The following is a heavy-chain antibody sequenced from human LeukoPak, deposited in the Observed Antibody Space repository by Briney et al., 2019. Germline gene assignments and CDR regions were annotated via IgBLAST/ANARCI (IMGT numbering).Heavy chain of an antibody. Sequence: SETLSLTCTVSGGSIGSGDYYWSWIRQPPGKGLEWIGYIYYSGSTYYNPSLKSRVTISVDTSKNQFSLKLSSVTAADTAVYHCARDNWNYGSSMDVWGQGTTVTVSS. J-gene: IGHJ6*02. CDR2: IYYSGST. CDR3: ARDNWNYGSSMDV. CDR1: GGSIGSGDYY. V-gene: IGHV4-30-4*02. D-gene: IGHD1-7*01.